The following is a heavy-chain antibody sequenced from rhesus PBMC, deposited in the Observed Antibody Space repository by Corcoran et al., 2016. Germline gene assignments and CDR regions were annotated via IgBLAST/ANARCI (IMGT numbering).Heavy chain of an antibody. CDR2: IYAGSGST. Sequence: QVQLQESGPGLVKPSDSLSLTCVLSGGSLSSNYWNLFLQPPGKGLAWIGRIYAGSGSTSYNPSLTSRVTISTDTSKNQVALKLSSVTAADTAMCYCASADGLDSWGQGVVVTVSS. J-gene: IGHJ6*01. V-gene: IGHV4-147*01. CDR3: ASADGLDS. CDR1: GGSLSSNY.